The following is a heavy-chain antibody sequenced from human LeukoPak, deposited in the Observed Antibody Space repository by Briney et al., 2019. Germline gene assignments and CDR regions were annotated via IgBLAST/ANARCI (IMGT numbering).Heavy chain of an antibody. Sequence: ASVKVSCKASGGTFSNYAISWVRQAPGQGLEWMGWINPNSGGTNYAQKFQGRVTMTRDTSISTAYMELSRLRSDDTAVYYCAKNVRGYSGFVRRTYYYYMDVWGKGTTVTVSS. CDR1: GGTFSNYA. D-gene: IGHD5-12*01. V-gene: IGHV1-2*02. J-gene: IGHJ6*03. CDR2: INPNSGGT. CDR3: AKNVRGYSGFVRRTYYYYMDV.